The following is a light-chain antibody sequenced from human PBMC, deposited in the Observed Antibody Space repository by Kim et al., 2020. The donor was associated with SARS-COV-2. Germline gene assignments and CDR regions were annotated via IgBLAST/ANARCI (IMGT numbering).Light chain of an antibody. CDR3: QQSDSTRWT. CDR1: QSISSY. CDR2: AAS. Sequence: ASVGDRVTITGRARQSISSYLNWYQQKPGKAPKPLIYAASSLQSGVPSRFSGSGSGTEFTLTISRLQPEEFATYYCQQSDSTRWTFGQGTKVDIK. V-gene: IGKV1-39*01. J-gene: IGKJ1*01.